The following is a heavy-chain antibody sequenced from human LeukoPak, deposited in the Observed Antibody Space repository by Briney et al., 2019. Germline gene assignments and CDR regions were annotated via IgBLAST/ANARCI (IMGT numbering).Heavy chain of an antibody. D-gene: IGHD5-24*01. CDR3: ARDEYRSRWLHP. V-gene: IGHV3-7*01. Sequence: GGSLRLSCAASGFTFNSYWMSWVRQAPGNCLDWVANIKGDGSEKWYADSVKGRFTISRDNAQNSVHLQMNSLRAEDTAAYHCARDEYRSRWLHPWGQGTLVTVTS. J-gene: IGHJ5*02. CDR2: IKGDGSEK. CDR1: GFTFNSYW.